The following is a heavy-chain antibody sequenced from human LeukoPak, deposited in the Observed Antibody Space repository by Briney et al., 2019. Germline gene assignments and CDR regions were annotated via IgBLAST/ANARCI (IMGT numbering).Heavy chain of an antibody. CDR2: INSDESST. CDR1: GFTFSSYW. J-gene: IGHJ4*02. CDR3: ARDTTIVVVPAAIGDFDY. V-gene: IGHV3-74*01. D-gene: IGHD2-2*02. Sequence: PGGSLRLSCAASGFTFSSYWMHWVRQAPGKGLVWVSRINSDESSTSYADSVKGRFTISRDNAKNTLYLQMNSLRAEDTAVYYCARDTTIVVVPAAIGDFDYWGQGTLVTVSS.